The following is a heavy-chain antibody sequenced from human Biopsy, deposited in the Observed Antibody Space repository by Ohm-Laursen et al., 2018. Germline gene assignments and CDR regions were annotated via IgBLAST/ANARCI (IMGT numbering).Heavy chain of an antibody. CDR3: ARRTWDN. J-gene: IGHJ4*02. V-gene: IGHV1-2*02. Sequence: ATVKISCKASGGTFSKYGISWVRQAPGQGLEWMGWINPNSGGTKYAQKFQGRVTMAGDTSINTVHMELRNLRSDDTAVYYCARRTWDNWGLGTLITVSS. CDR2: INPNSGGT. CDR1: GGTFSKYG.